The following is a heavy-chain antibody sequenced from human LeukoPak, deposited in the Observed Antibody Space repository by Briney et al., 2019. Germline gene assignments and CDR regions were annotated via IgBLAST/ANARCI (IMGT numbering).Heavy chain of an antibody. D-gene: IGHD3-22*01. V-gene: IGHV1-69*04. Sequence: SVKVSCKASGGTFSSYAISWVRQAPGQGLEWMGRIIPILGIANYAQKFQGRVTITADKSTSTAYMELSSLRSEDTAVYYYARVPYYYDSSGYYEQSYYYGMDVWGQGTTVTVSS. CDR3: ARVPYYYDSSGYYEQSYYYGMDV. J-gene: IGHJ6*02. CDR2: IIPILGIA. CDR1: GGTFSSYA.